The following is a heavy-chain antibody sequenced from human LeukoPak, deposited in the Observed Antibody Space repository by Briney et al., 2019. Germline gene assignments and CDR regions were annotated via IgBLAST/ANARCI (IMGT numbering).Heavy chain of an antibody. CDR1: GGSISSGDYY. CDR3: ARVETGSGYENNWFDP. D-gene: IGHD5-12*01. Sequence: SETLSLTCTVSGGSISSGDYYSSWIRQPPGKGLEWIGYIYYSGSTYYNPSLKSRVTISVDTSKNQFSLKLSSVTAADTAVYYCARVETGSGYENNWFDPWGQGTLVTVSS. V-gene: IGHV4-30-4*08. J-gene: IGHJ5*02. CDR2: IYYSGST.